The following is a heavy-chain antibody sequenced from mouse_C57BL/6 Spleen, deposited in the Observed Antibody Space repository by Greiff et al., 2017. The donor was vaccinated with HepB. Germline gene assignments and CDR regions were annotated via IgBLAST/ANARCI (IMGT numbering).Heavy chain of an antibody. CDR1: GFSLTSYG. D-gene: IGHD2-3*01. V-gene: IGHV2-2*01. CDR2: IWRGGST. CDR3: ASDGYYVVAWFAY. Sequence: QVQLQQSGPGLVQPSQSLSITCTVSGFSLTSYGVHWVRQSPGKGLEWLGVIWRGGSTDDNAAFISRLSISKDNSKGQVFFKLNSLQADDTAIYYCASDGYYVVAWFAYWGQGTLVTV. J-gene: IGHJ3*01.